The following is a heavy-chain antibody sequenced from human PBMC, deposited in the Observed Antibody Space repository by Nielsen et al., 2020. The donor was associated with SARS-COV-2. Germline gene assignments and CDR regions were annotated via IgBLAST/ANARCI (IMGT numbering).Heavy chain of an antibody. V-gene: IGHV3-21*01. J-gene: IGHJ4*02. CDR3: TRGFYSQSDC. CDR1: EFTFSDYG. D-gene: IGHD2-15*01. Sequence: GESLKISCAASEFTFSDYGMHWVRQAPGKGLEWVASISGDSNYIFYSELVKGRFTMSRDNGKNSLYLQMNTLRSEDTALYYCTRGFYSQSDCWGQGTLVTVSS. CDR2: ISGDSNYI.